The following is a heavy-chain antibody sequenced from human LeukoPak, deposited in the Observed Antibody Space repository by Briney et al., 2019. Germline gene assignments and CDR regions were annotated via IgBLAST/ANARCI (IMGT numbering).Heavy chain of an antibody. V-gene: IGHV3-30-3*01. D-gene: IGHD3-16*01. CDR1: GFTFSSYA. J-gene: IGHJ4*02. CDR2: ISYDGSNK. Sequence: GGSLRLSCAASGFTFSSYAMHWVRQAPGKGLEWVAVISYDGSNKYYADSVKGRFTISRDNSKNTLYLQMNSLRAEDTAVYYCANSRPNIWGSFDYWGQGTLVTVSS. CDR3: ANSRPNIWGSFDY.